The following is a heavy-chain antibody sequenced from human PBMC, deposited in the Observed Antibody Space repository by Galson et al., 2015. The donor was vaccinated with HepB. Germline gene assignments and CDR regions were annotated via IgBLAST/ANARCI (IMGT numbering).Heavy chain of an antibody. Sequence: SVKVSCKASGGTFSSYAISWVRQAPGQGLEWMGRIIPILGIANYAQKFQGRVTITADKSTSTAYMELSSLRSEDTAVYYCAIQGGDYGDTHGAFDIWGQGTMVTVSS. J-gene: IGHJ3*02. V-gene: IGHV1-69*04. CDR2: IIPILGIA. CDR1: GGTFSSYA. D-gene: IGHD4-17*01. CDR3: AIQGGDYGDTHGAFDI.